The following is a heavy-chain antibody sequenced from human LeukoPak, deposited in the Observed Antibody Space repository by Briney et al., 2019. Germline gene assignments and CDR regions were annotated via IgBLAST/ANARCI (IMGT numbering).Heavy chain of an antibody. D-gene: IGHD6-6*01. J-gene: IGHJ4*02. V-gene: IGHV3-23*01. CDR2: ISGGGGGT. CDR1: GFAFGSYA. CDR3: AKEDSSSSRYYFEY. Sequence: GGSLRLSCAASGFAFGSYAMSWVRQAPGTGLEWVSSISGGGGGTYYADSVKGRFTISRDNAKNTLYLQMNSLRAEDTAVYYCAKEDSSSSRYYFEYWGQGALVTVSS.